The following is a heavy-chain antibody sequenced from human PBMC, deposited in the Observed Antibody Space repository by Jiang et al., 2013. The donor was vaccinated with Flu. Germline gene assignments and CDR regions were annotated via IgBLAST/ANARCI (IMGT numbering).Heavy chain of an antibody. V-gene: IGHV4-39*01. D-gene: IGHD6-19*01. CDR2: VHYRGTT. Sequence: LLKPSETLSLTCTVSGGTISSGDYYWVLIRQPPGKGLEWIGSVHYRGTTYYKSSLKSRVTISADTSRNQFSLKLTSVTAADTAVYYCARLAGEAVAENYFDYWGQGTLVTVSS. CDR1: GGTISSGDYY. CDR3: ARLAGEAVAENYFDY. J-gene: IGHJ4*02.